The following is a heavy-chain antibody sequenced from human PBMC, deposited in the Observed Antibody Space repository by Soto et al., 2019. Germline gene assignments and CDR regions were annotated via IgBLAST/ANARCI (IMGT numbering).Heavy chain of an antibody. V-gene: IGHV1-18*01. D-gene: IGHD3-10*01. CDR2: ISAYNGNT. CDR3: ARGRGRRTLPILHPTSSRNNWFDP. CDR1: GYTFTSYG. J-gene: IGHJ5*02. Sequence: ASVKVSCKASGYTFTSYGISWVRQAPGQGLEWMGWISAYNGNTNYAQKLQGRVTMTTDTSTSTAYMELRSLRSDDTAVYYCARGRGRRTLPILHPTSSRNNWFDPWGHGTLVTVSS.